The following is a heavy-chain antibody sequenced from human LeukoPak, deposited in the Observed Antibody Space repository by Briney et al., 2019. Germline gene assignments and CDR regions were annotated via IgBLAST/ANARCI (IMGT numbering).Heavy chain of an antibody. D-gene: IGHD2-21*02. CDR3: AKETVDDPADDWCGP. CDR2: IHYTGRT. Sequence: PSETLSLTCSVSGASINGDYWSSIRHTPGEGLEWIGYIHYTGRTSYYLSLKRRVAISADMSMNQFSLRFASVTAADTAVYYCAKETVDDPADDWCGPWGQGILVTVAS. J-gene: IGHJ5*02. V-gene: IGHV4-59*01. CDR1: GASINGDY.